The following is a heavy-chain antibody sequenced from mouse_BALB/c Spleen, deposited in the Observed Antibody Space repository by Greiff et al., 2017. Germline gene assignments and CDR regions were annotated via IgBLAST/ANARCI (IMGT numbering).Heavy chain of an antibody. V-gene: IGHV1-7*01. J-gene: IGHJ4*01. CDR1: GYTFTSYW. CDR2: INPSTGYT. Sequence: VQLQQSGAELAKPGASVKMSCKASGYTFTSYWMHLVKQRPGQGLEWIGYINPSTGYTEYNQKFKDKATLTADKSSSTAYMQLSSLTSEDSAVYYCARILGRDAMDYWGQGTSVTVSS. D-gene: IGHD4-1*01. CDR3: ARILGRDAMDY.